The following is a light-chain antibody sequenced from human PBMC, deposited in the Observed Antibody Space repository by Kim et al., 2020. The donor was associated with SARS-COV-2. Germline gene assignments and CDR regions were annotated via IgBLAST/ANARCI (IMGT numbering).Light chain of an antibody. CDR2: EVF. V-gene: IGLV2-8*01. CDR3: SSYTGYSKPRVV. J-gene: IGLJ2*01. CDR1: SSDVGGYNY. Sequence: QSALTQPPSASGSPGQSVTISCTGSSSDVGGYNYVSWYQQHPDKAPKLIIYEVFKRPSGVPDRFSGSKSGNTASLTVSGLQAEDEANYYCSSYTGYSKPRVVLGGGTQLTVL.